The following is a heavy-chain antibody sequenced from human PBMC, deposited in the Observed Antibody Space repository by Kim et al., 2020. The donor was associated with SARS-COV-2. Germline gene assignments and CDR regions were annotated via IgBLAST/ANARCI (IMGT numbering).Heavy chain of an antibody. J-gene: IGHJ6*03. V-gene: IGHV1-2*02. CDR1: GYTFTGYY. D-gene: IGHD3-22*01. CDR2: INPNSGGT. Sequence: ASVKVSCKASGYTFTGYYMHWVRQAPGQGLEWMGWINPNSGGTNYAQKFQGRVTMTRDTSISTAYMELSRLRSDDTAVYYCARLTRDYYDSLTTYYMDVWGKGTTVTVSS. CDR3: ARLTRDYYDSLTTYYMDV.